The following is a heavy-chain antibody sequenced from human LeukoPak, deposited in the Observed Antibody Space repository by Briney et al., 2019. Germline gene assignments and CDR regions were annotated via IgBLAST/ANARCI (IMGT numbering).Heavy chain of an antibody. V-gene: IGHV4-31*03. D-gene: IGHD3-22*01. Sequence: SETLSLTCTVSGGSISSGGYYWSWIRQHPGKGLEWIGYIYYSGSTYYNPSLKSRVTISVDTSKNQFSLKLSSVTAADTAMYYCARVSYYDSSGYYDYWGQGTLVTVSS. J-gene: IGHJ4*02. CDR1: GGSISSGGYY. CDR3: ARVSYYDSSGYYDY. CDR2: IYYSGST.